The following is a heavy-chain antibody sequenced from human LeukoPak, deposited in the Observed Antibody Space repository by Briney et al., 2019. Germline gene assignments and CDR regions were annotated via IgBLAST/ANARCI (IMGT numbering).Heavy chain of an antibody. D-gene: IGHD2-2*01. CDR1: GGSISSYY. V-gene: IGHV4-59*08. J-gene: IGHJ6*03. Sequence: SETLSLTCTVSGGSISSYYWSWIRQPPGKGLEWIRYIYYSGSTNYNPSLKSRVTISVDTSKNQFSLKLSSVTAADTAVYYCARGDCSSTICYSPMDVWGKGTTVTVSS. CDR3: ARGDCSSTICYSPMDV. CDR2: IYYSGST.